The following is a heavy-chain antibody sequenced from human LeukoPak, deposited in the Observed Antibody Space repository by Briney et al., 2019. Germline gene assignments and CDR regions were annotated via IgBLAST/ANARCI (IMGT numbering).Heavy chain of an antibody. CDR1: GDSISSYY. CDR3: ARGEWEIGLFFDY. V-gene: IGHV4-59*01. D-gene: IGHD1-26*01. Sequence: SETLSLTCTVSGDSISSYYWNWIRQPPGKGLEWIGYIYYSGSTDYNPSLKSRVTISLDTSKNQFSLKLSSVTAADTAVYYCARGEWEIGLFFDYWGQGTLVTVSS. J-gene: IGHJ4*02. CDR2: IYYSGST.